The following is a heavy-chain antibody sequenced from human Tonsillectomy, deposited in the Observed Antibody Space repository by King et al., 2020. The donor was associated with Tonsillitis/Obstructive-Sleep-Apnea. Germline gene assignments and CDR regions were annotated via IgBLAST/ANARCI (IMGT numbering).Heavy chain of an antibody. J-gene: IGHJ4*02. CDR1: GGSISSDGYS. Sequence: QMQLQESGSGLVKPSQTLSLTCAVSGGSISSDGYSWSWIRQPPGKGLEWIGYIHHTGSTSYKSSLKRRVTISIDRSKNQCSLKLNSVTAADTALYYCARAPGYIFFDSWGQGILVTVSS. D-gene: IGHD5-24*01. V-gene: IGHV4-30-2*01. CDR3: ARAPGYIFFDS. CDR2: IHHTGST.